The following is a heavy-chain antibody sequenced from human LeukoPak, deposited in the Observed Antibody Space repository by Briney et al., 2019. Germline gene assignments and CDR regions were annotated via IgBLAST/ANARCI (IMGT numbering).Heavy chain of an antibody. CDR2: IYWDDDK. Sequence: SGPTLVKPTQTLTLTCTFSGFSLSTSGVGVGSIRQPPGKALEWLALIYWDDDKRYSPSLKSRLTITKDTSKNQVVLTMTNMDPVDTATYYCAHSYYDFWSGYYIRPPAFDYWSPGTLVTVSS. CDR3: AHSYYDFWSGYYIRPPAFDY. CDR1: GFSLSTSGVG. J-gene: IGHJ4*02. V-gene: IGHV2-5*02. D-gene: IGHD3-3*01.